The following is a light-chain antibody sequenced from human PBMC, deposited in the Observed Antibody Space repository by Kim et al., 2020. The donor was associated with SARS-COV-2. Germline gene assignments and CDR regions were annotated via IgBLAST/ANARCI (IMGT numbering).Light chain of an antibody. CDR2: GAS. J-gene: IGKJ4*01. V-gene: IGKV3-20*01. Sequence: TLSLTPGERPTLACRASQSVSSSYLAWYQQKPGQAPRLLIYGASSRATGIPDRFSGSGSGTDFTLTISRLEPEDFAVYYCQQYVTFGGGTKVDIK. CDR3: QQYVT. CDR1: QSVSSSY.